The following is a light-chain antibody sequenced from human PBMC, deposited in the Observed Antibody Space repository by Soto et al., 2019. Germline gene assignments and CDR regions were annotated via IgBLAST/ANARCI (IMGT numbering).Light chain of an antibody. CDR2: GAS. J-gene: IGKJ1*01. V-gene: IGKV3-20*01. CDR1: QSVTSSF. CDR3: QQYGSSPWA. Sequence: EIVLTQSPGTLSLSLGERATLSCRASQSVTSSFLAWYQQKPGQAPRLLIYGASSRATGIPDRFSGSGSGPDFTLTISRLEPEDFAVYYCQQYGSSPWAFGEGTKVEI.